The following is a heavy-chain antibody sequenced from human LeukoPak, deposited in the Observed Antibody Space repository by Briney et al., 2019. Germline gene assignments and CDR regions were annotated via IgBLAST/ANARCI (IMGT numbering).Heavy chain of an antibody. J-gene: IGHJ3*02. V-gene: IGHV4-30-2*01. CDR2: ICHSGST. CDR1: GGSISSGGYS. CDR3: ARGITMVRGVEPDAFDI. D-gene: IGHD3-10*01. Sequence: SQTLSLTCAVSGGSISSGGYSWSWIRQPPGKGLEWIGYICHSGSTYYNPSLKSRVTISVDRSKNQFSLKLSSVTAADTAVYYCARGITMVRGVEPDAFDIWGQGTMVTVSS.